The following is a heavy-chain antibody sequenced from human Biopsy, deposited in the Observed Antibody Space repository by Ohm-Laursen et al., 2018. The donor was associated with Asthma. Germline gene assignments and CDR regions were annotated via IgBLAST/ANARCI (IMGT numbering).Heavy chain of an antibody. Sequence: SLRLSCTATRFTYETHWVRQAPGKGLEWVAVISYDGSSIYYADSVKGRFTISRDNSKNTLSLQMNSLTAEDTAVYYCAREGVAGTHIEDWGQGTLVTVSS. V-gene: IGHV3-30-3*01. CDR2: ISYDGSSI. D-gene: IGHD6-19*01. J-gene: IGHJ4*02. CDR3: AREGVAGTHIED. CDR1: RFTYE.